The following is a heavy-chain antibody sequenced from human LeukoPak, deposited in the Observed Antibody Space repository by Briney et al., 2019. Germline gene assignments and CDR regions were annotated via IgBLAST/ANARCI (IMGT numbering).Heavy chain of an antibody. D-gene: IGHD6-19*01. CDR1: GFTFSSYA. Sequence: GGSLRLSCAASGFTFSSYAMSWVRQAPGKGLEWVSAIGGSDGSTYYADSVKGRFTISRDNSKNTLYLQMNSLRAEDTAVYYCAKPPGYSSGWFDYWGQGTLVTVSP. J-gene: IGHJ4*02. V-gene: IGHV3-23*01. CDR2: IGGSDGST. CDR3: AKPPGYSSGWFDY.